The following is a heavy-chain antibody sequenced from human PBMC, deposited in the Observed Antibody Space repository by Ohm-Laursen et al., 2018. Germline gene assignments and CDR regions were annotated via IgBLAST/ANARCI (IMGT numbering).Heavy chain of an antibody. Sequence: SLRLSCSASGFTFSISGMTWVRQAPGKGLEWVSGISVSGSSTDYADSVKGRFTISRDNSKNTLYLQMNSLGAEDTAVYYCAKGTTDVDYWGQGTLVTVSS. CDR2: ISVSGSST. CDR3: AKGTTDVDY. CDR1: GFTFSISG. V-gene: IGHV3-23*01. J-gene: IGHJ4*02. D-gene: IGHD1-1*01.